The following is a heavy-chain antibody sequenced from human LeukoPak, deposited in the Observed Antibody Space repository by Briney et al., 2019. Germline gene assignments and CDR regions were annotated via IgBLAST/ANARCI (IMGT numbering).Heavy chain of an antibody. Sequence: GGSLKLSCVVSGFSVSSNFMTWVRQAPGKGLEWVSVIFGAETTFYADSVKGRFSTSRDGSKNTLYLQMNGLRVEDTAVYYCGTSRYSSGSVDDSWGQGTLVTVSS. CDR2: IFGAETT. V-gene: IGHV3-66*01. CDR1: GFSVSSNF. J-gene: IGHJ4*02. CDR3: GTSRYSSGSVDDS. D-gene: IGHD2-15*01.